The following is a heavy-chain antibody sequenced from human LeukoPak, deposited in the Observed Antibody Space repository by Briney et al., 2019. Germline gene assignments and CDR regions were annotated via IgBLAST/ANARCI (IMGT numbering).Heavy chain of an antibody. CDR3: ARLFDSGSYDYYYGMDV. Sequence: SETRSPTGTFSVGSSVSYYGSGFGRPPGKGREGLGYFYYSGSTNYNPSLKSRVTISVDTSKNQFSLKLSSVTAADTAVYYCARLFDSGSYDYYYGMDVWGQGTTVTVSS. D-gene: IGHD1-26*01. CDR2: FYYSGST. J-gene: IGHJ6*02. CDR1: VGSSVSYY. V-gene: IGHV4-59*08.